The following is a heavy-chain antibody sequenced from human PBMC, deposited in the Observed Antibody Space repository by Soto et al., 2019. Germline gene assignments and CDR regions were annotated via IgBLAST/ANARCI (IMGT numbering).Heavy chain of an antibody. V-gene: IGHV3-33*01. CDR2: IWYDGSNK. CDR1: GFTFSSYG. J-gene: IGHJ6*02. CDR3: ARDLAAGAYYYYGMDV. D-gene: IGHD6-13*01. Sequence: GGSLRLSCAASGFTFSSYGMHWVRQAPGKGLEWVAVIWYDGSNKYYADSVKGRFTISRDNSKNTLYLQMNSLRAEDTAVYYCARDLAAGAYYYYGMDVWGQGTTVTVSS.